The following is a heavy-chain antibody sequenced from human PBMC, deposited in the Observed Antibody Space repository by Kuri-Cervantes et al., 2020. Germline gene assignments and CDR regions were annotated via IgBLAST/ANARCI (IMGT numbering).Heavy chain of an antibody. CDR1: GYPFSTYG. Sequence: ASVKVSCKASGYPFSTYGISWVRQAPGQGLEWMGWINSNSGGTNYAQKFQGRVTMTRDTSISTAYMEMSRLTSDDTAVYYCARASFYSNYRFDYWGQGTLVTVSS. V-gene: IGHV1-2*02. CDR2: INSNSGGT. J-gene: IGHJ4*02. D-gene: IGHD4-11*01. CDR3: ARASFYSNYRFDY.